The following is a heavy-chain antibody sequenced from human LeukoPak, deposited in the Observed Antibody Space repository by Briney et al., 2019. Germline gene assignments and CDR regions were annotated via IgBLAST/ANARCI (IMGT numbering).Heavy chain of an antibody. CDR2: IKQDGSEK. V-gene: IGHV3-7*01. CDR3: ARGHYYDSSGYFDY. J-gene: IGHJ4*02. D-gene: IGHD3-22*01. Sequence: GGSLRLSCAASGFTFSSYWMSWVRQAPGKGLEWVANIKQDGSEKYYVDSVKGRFTISRDSAKNSLYLQMNSLRAEDTAVYYCARGHYYDSSGYFDYRGQGTLVTVSS. CDR1: GFTFSSYW.